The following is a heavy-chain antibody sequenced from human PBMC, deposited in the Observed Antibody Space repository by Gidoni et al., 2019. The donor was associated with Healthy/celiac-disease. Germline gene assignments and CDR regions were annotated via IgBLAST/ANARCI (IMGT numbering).Heavy chain of an antibody. Sequence: EVQLVESGGGLVKPGGSLRLSCAASGFTFINAWMNWVRQAPGKGLEWVGRIKSKTDGGTTDYAAPVKGRFTISRDDSKNTLYLQMNSLKTEDTAVYYCTTLGGRPTVTIEDAFDIWGQGTMVTVSS. J-gene: IGHJ3*02. CDR1: GFTFINAW. D-gene: IGHD4-17*01. CDR3: TTLGGRPTVTIEDAFDI. V-gene: IGHV3-15*07. CDR2: IKSKTDGGTT.